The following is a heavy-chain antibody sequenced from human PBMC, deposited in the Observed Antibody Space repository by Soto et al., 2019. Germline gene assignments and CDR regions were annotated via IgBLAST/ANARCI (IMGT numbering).Heavy chain of an antibody. J-gene: IGHJ5*02. Sequence: QVQLLQSGAEVKKPGASVKVSCKASGYTFTSYGISWVRQAPGQALEWMGWISAYNGNTNYAQKLQGRVTMTTDTSTSTVYVEVRGLGSHDTAVYYCAGGGGMYHDIWAGDKWWFCPWGQGTLLTVSS. CDR3: AGGGGMYHDIWAGDKWWFCP. CDR1: GYTFTSYG. CDR2: ISAYNGNT. D-gene: IGHD3-9*01. V-gene: IGHV1-18*01.